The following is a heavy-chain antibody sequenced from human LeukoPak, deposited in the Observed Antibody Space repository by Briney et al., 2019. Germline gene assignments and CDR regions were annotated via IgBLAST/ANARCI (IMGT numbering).Heavy chain of an antibody. J-gene: IGHJ4*02. CDR1: GFTFSSYS. CDR2: ISSSSSYI. D-gene: IGHD6-13*01. CDR3: ARDRESIAAAGTYFDY. Sequence: GGSLRLSCAASGFTFSSYSMNWVRQAPGKGLEWVSSISSSSSYIYYADSVKGRFTISRDKAKNSLYLQMNSLRAEATAVYYCARDRESIAAAGTYFDYWGQGTLVTVSS. V-gene: IGHV3-21*01.